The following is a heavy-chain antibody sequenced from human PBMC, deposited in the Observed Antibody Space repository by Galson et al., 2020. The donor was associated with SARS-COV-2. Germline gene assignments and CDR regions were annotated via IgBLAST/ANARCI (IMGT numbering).Heavy chain of an antibody. D-gene: IGHD3-16*01. J-gene: IGHJ4*02. CDR2: ISGTTGYM. Sequence: GESLKISCAASGFNFSNYGMNWVRQAPGKGLEWVSYISGTTGYMFYSDSVRGRFTISRDNAKNTLYLQMNSLRGEDTAVYYCASGASPDYWGQGTLVNVSS. CDR1: GFNFSNYG. V-gene: IGHV3-21*01. CDR3: ASGASPDY.